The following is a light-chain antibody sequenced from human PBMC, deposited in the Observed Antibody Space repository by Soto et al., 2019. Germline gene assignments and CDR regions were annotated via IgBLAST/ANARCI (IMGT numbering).Light chain of an antibody. V-gene: IGKV1-5*01. CDR1: QSISGW. CDR2: DAS. CDR3: QHYYDYPWT. J-gene: IGKJ1*01. Sequence: DIQLTQSPSTLSASVGDRVTISCRASQSISGWLASYQQLPGRAPKLLIYDASSLKSGVPSRFSGSGSGTEFTLTISSLQPDDFATYYCQHYYDYPWTFGQGTKVEIK.